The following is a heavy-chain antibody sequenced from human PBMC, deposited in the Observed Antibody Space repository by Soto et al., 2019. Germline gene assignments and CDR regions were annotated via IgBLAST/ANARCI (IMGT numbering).Heavy chain of an antibody. D-gene: IGHD5-18*01. CDR2: IFHSGSP. CDR3: ARGPGRGYSYG. Sequence: SETLSLTCTVSGCSISEYYWNWIRQPPGKGLEWIGYIFHSGSPNYNPSLKSRVTISIDTSKSQFSLSLSSVTAADTAVYCCARGPGRGYSYGWGQGTLVTVSS. V-gene: IGHV4-59*01. CDR1: GCSISEYY. J-gene: IGHJ4*02.